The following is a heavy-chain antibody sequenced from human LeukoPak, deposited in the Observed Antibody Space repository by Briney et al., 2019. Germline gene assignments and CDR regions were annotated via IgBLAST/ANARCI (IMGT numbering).Heavy chain of an antibody. J-gene: IGHJ4*02. V-gene: IGHV4-61*01. D-gene: IGHD2-2*01. CDR2: IYYSGST. Sequence: PSETLSLTCTVSGGSVSSGSYYWSWIRQPPGKGLEWIGYIYYSGSTNYNPSLKSRVAISVDTSKNQFSLKVGSVTAADTAVYYCASYRSSYVDYWGQGTLVTVSS. CDR1: GGSVSSGSYY. CDR3: ASYRSSYVDY.